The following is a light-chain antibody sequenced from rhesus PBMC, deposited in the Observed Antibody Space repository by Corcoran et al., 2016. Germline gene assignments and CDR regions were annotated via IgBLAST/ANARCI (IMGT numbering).Light chain of an antibody. CDR2: EVT. J-gene: IGLJ1*01. V-gene: IGLV2-23*01. Sequence: QAALTQPPSVSGSPGQWVPISCTGTSSDVGGYDYVSWYQHFPGPAPELMIYEVTERPSGVSDRFSGSKSGNTASLTISGLQPEDEADYFCGSYAGNNAFIFGSGTRLTVL. CDR3: GSYAGNNAFI. CDR1: SSDVGGYDY.